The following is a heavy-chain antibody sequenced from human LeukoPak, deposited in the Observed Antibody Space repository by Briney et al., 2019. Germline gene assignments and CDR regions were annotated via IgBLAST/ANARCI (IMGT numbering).Heavy chain of an antibody. CDR1: GGSISSGSYY. D-gene: IGHD3-22*01. Sequence: SETLSLTCTVSGGSISSGSYYWSWIRQPAGKGLEWIGRIYTCGSTNYNPSLKSRVTISVDTSKNQFSLKLSSVTAADTAVYYCASYYYDSSGYYYYWGQGTLVTVSS. CDR2: IYTCGST. J-gene: IGHJ4*02. CDR3: ASYYYDSSGYYYY. V-gene: IGHV4-61*02.